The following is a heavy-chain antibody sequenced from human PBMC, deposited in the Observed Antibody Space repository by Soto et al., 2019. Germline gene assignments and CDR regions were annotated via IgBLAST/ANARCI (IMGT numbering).Heavy chain of an antibody. V-gene: IGHV4-34*01. D-gene: IGHD3-22*01. CDR2: INHSGST. CDR1: GGSFSGYY. Sequence: ASDTLSLTCVVYGGSFSGYYWSWIRQPPGKGLEWIGEINHSGSTNYNPSLKSRVTISVDTSKNQFSLKLSSVTAADTAVYYCARKAPYSSGWIGNWFDPWGQGTLVTVSS. CDR3: ARKAPYSSGWIGNWFDP. J-gene: IGHJ5*02.